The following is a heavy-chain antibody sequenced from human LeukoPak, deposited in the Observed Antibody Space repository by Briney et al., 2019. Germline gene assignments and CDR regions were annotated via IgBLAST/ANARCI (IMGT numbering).Heavy chain of an antibody. V-gene: IGHV3-30*02. D-gene: IGHD5-18*01. Sequence: GGSLRLSCAASGFTFSSYGIHWVRQAPGKGLEWVAFIRYDGSNKDYVDSVKGRFTISRDNSKNTLYLQMSSLRAEDTAVYYCAKDTSMFYYYGMDVWGQGTTVTVSS. CDR2: IRYDGSNK. CDR3: AKDTSMFYYYGMDV. J-gene: IGHJ6*02. CDR1: GFTFSSYG.